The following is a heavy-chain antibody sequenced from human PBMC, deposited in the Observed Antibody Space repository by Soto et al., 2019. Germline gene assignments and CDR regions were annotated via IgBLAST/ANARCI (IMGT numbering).Heavy chain of an antibody. CDR3: ARARVTEGDRYFDL. J-gene: IGHJ2*01. CDR2: ISWDGGST. Sequence: GGSLRLSCAASGFTFDDYAMHWVRQAPGKGLEWVSLISWDGGSTYYADSVKGRFTISRDNSKNSLYLQMNSLRAEDNAVYYCARARVTEGDRYFDLWGRGTLVTVSS. V-gene: IGHV3-43D*03. CDR1: GFTFDDYA. D-gene: IGHD3-16*01.